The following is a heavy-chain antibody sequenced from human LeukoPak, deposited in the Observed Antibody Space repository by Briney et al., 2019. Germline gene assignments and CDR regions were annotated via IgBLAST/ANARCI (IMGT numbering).Heavy chain of an antibody. CDR1: GYTFTGYY. V-gene: IGHV1-2*02. CDR3: ARTTVTTYWFDP. J-gene: IGHJ5*02. CDR2: INPNSGGT. D-gene: IGHD4-17*01. Sequence: ASVKVSCKASGYTFTGYYMHWVRQAPGQGLEWMGWINPNSGGTNYAQKFQGRVTMTRDTSTSTVYMELSSLRSEDTAVYYCARTTVTTYWFDPWGQGTLVTVSS.